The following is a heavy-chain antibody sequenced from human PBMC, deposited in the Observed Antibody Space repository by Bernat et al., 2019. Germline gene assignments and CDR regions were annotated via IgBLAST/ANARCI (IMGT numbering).Heavy chain of an antibody. D-gene: IGHD3-16*02. CDR2: ISGSGGST. CDR3: ARDDYVWGSYRSPLGY. CDR1: GFTFSSYA. J-gene: IGHJ4*02. V-gene: IGHV3-23*04. Sequence: EVQLVESGGGLVQPGGSLRLSCAASGFTFSSYAMSWVRQAPGKGLEWVSAISGSGGSTYYADSVKGRFTISRDNSKNTLYLQMNSLRAEDTAVYYCARDDYVWGSYRSPLGYWGQGTLVTVSS.